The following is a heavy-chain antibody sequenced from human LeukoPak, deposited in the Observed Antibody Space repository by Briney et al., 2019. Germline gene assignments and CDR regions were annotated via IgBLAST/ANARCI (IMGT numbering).Heavy chain of an antibody. CDR2: IYYSGST. J-gene: IGHJ5*02. D-gene: IGHD3-10*01. Sequence: MASETLSLTCTVSGGSISSYYWSWIRQPPGKGLEWIGYIYYSGSTNYNPSLESRVTISVDTSKNQFSLRLNSVTAADTAVYYCVRGRAWFDPWGQGTLVTVSS. CDR3: VRGRAWFDP. CDR1: GGSISSYY. V-gene: IGHV4-59*01.